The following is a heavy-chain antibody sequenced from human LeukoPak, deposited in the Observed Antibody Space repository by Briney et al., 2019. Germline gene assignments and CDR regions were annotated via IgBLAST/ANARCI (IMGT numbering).Heavy chain of an antibody. D-gene: IGHD5-18*01. Sequence: PSETLSLTFTVSGGSISSGGYYWSWIRQPPGKGLEWIGYIYHSGSTYYNPSLKSRVTISVDRSKNQFSLKLSSVTAADTAVYYCAREGKDTAMADYWGQGTLVTVSS. CDR1: GGSISSGGYY. V-gene: IGHV4-30-2*01. CDR3: AREGKDTAMADY. CDR2: IYHSGST. J-gene: IGHJ4*02.